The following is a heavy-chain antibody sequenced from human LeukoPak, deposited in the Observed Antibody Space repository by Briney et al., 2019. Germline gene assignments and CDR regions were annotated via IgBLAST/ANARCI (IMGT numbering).Heavy chain of an antibody. Sequence: PGRSLRPSCAASGFIFSNSGMHWVRQAPGKGLEWVTVIYTDGSTKYYADSVKGRFTISRDNSQNTLYLQMNSLRAEDTAVYYCARNSGGRRYYFTEWGQGTLVTVSS. CDR3: ARNSGGRRYYFTE. V-gene: IGHV3-33*01. J-gene: IGHJ4*02. CDR1: GFIFSNSG. CDR2: IYTDGSTK. D-gene: IGHD3-10*01.